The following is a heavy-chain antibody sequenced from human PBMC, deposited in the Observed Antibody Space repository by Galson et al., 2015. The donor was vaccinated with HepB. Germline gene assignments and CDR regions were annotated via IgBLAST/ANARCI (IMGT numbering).Heavy chain of an antibody. CDR2: IGTAGDT. Sequence: SLRLSCAASGFTFSSYDMHWVRQGTGKGLEWVPAIGTAGDTYYPGSVKGRFTISRENAKNSLYLQMNSLRAGDTAVYYCARVKHISGYYTPDWYFDLWGRGTLVTVSS. CDR1: GFTFSSYD. CDR3: ARVKHISGYYTPDWYFDL. D-gene: IGHD3-22*01. V-gene: IGHV3-13*04. J-gene: IGHJ2*01.